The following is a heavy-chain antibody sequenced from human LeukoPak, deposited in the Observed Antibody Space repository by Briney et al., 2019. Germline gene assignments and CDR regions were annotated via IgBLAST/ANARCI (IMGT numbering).Heavy chain of an antibody. D-gene: IGHD4-11*01. J-gene: IGHJ3*02. V-gene: IGHV4-34*01. CDR3: ARRRTTRAFDI. CDR2: INNGGTT. CDR1: GGSFSGYY. Sequence: SETLSLTCVVYGGSFSGYYWTYIRQPPGKGLEWIGEINNGGTTNYNPSLKSRVTISVDASKNQFSLKLSSVTAADTALYHCARRRTTRAFDIWGQGTMVTVSS.